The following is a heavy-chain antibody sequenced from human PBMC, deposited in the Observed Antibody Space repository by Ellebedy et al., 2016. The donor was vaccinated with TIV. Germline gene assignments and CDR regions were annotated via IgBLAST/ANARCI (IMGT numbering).Heavy chain of an antibody. CDR2: IWSDGSDK. Sequence: GESLKISCAASEFTLTNYGMHWVRQAPGKGLEWVAVIWSDGSDKNYADSVKGRFTISRDNSKDTLYLQMNSLRGEDTAIYYCAREVRGERHVGWSGYGMDVWGQGTAVIVSS. J-gene: IGHJ6*02. V-gene: IGHV3-33*01. D-gene: IGHD6-19*01. CDR3: AREVRGERHVGWSGYGMDV. CDR1: EFTLTNYG.